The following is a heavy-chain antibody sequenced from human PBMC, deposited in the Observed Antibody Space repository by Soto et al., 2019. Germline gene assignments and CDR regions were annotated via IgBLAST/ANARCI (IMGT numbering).Heavy chain of an antibody. D-gene: IGHD6-6*01. CDR1: GYTFTSYG. Sequence: GASVKVSCKASGYTFTSYGISWVRQAPGQGLVWMGWISPYNGNTHYPQKLQGRVTLTADTSTSTAYMELRSLRSDDTAVYYCARDRGIGQLGSLDFWGQGALVTVSS. J-gene: IGHJ4*02. CDR3: ARDRGIGQLGSLDF. V-gene: IGHV1-18*01. CDR2: ISPYNGNT.